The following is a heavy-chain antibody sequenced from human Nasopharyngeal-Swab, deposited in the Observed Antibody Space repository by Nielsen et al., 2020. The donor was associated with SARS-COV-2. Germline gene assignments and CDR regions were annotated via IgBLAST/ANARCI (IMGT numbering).Heavy chain of an antibody. J-gene: IGHJ4*02. D-gene: IGHD2-15*01. V-gene: IGHV4-61*02. Sequence: SETLSLTCTVSGGPISSGSYYWSWIRQPAGKGLEWIGRIYTSGSTNYNPSLKSRVTISVDTSKNQFSLKLSSVTAADTAVYYCASSTGRWDYFDYWGQGTLVTVSS. CDR3: ASSTGRWDYFDY. CDR2: IYTSGST. CDR1: GGPISSGSYY.